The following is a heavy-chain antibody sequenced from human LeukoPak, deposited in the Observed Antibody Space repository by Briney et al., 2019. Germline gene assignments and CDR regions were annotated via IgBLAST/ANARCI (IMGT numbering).Heavy chain of an antibody. CDR2: IYYSGST. V-gene: IGHV4-59*01. D-gene: IGHD3-3*01. J-gene: IGHJ6*03. Sequence: SETLSLTCTVSGGSISDYYWNWIRQPPGKGLEWIGYIYYSGSTTYNPSLKSRVTMSVDTAKNQFSLKLWSVTAADTAVYFCARGDFCSKSNCHLRPMDVWGKGTTVTVSS. CDR1: GGSISDYY. CDR3: ARGDFCSKSNCHLRPMDV.